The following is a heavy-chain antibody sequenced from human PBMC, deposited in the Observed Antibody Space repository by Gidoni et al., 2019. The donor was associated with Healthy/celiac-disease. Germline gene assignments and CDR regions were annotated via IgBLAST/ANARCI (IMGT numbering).Heavy chain of an antibody. J-gene: IGHJ5*02. Sequence: ISSYYWSWIRQPPGKGLEWIGYIYYSGSTNYNPSLKSRVTISVDTSKNQFSLKLSSVTAADTAVYYCARVWSSSSGNWFDPWGQGTLVTVSS. CDR3: ARVWSSSSGNWFDP. V-gene: IGHV4-59*01. CDR1: ISSYY. CDR2: IYYSGST. D-gene: IGHD6-6*01.